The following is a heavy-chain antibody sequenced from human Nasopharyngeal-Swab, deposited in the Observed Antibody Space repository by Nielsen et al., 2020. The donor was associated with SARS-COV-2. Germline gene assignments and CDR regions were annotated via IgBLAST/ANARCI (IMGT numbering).Heavy chain of an antibody. D-gene: IGHD3-10*01. CDR3: ARDPAYYFGSGSYYPDY. Sequence: GGSLRLSCAASGFTLSSYSMNWVRQAPGKGLEWVSYISSSSSSIYYADSVKGRFTISRDNAKNSLCLQMDSLRDEDSAVYYCARDPAYYFGSGSYYPDYWGQGTLVTVSS. CDR2: ISSSSSSI. J-gene: IGHJ4*02. V-gene: IGHV3-48*02. CDR1: GFTLSSYS.